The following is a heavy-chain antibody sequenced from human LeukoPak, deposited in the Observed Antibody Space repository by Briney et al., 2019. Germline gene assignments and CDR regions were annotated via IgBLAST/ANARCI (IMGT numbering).Heavy chain of an antibody. D-gene: IGHD4-11*01. CDR2: IYYSGST. CDR3: ARGLSGDYSTG. CDR1: GGSISSGDYY. J-gene: IGHJ4*02. Sequence: PSETLSLTCTVSGGSISSGDYYWSWIRQPPGKGLELIGYIYYSGSTYYNPSLKSRVTISVDTSKNQFSLKLSSVTAADTAVYYCARGLSGDYSTGWGQGTLVTVS. V-gene: IGHV4-30-4*08.